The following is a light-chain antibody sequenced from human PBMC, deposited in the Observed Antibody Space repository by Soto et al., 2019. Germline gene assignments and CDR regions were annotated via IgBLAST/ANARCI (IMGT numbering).Light chain of an antibody. CDR2: SNN. Sequence: QSVLTQPPSASGTPGQRVTISCSGSSSNIGSNTVNWYQQLPGTAPKLLIYSNNQRPSGVPDRFSGSKSGTSASLAIRGLQSEDEADYYCAAWDDSLNAYVVFGGGTKLTVL. J-gene: IGLJ2*01. CDR1: SSNIGSNT. CDR3: AAWDDSLNAYVV. V-gene: IGLV1-44*01.